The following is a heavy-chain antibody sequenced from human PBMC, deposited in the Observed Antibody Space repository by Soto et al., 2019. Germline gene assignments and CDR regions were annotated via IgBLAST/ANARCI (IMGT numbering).Heavy chain of an antibody. CDR3: ARARRGLATLDGLAA. J-gene: IGHJ6*02. Sequence: QVQLVQSGAEVKKPGASVKVSCXXXXXTFSXXXXXXXXXXXXXXXXXXGWIYPHSGGTFYAQKFRGRVTMTSDASSNTADMELSSLTSDDSGVYYCARARRGLATLDGLAAWGQGTTVTVSS. CDR2: IYPHSGGT. CDR1: XXTFSXXX. V-gene: IGHV1-2*02. D-gene: IGHD3-16*01.